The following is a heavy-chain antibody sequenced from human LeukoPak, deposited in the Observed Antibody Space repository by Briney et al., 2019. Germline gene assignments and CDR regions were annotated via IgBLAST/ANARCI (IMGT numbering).Heavy chain of an antibody. D-gene: IGHD2-8*01. V-gene: IGHV4-31*03. CDR3: ATWNLKCTNGVCSTQGFDF. Sequence: SETLSLTCTVSGGSISSGGYYWSWIRQHPGTGLEWIGYIYYSGSTYYNPSLKSRVTISVDTSKNQFSLKLSSVTAADTAVYYCATWNLKCTNGVCSTQGFDFWGQGTLVTVSS. J-gene: IGHJ4*02. CDR2: IYYSGST. CDR1: GGSISSGGYY.